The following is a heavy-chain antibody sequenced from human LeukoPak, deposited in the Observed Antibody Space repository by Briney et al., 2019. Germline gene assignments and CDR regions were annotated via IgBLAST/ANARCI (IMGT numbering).Heavy chain of an antibody. CDR3: ARDPYGSGTTE. CDR1: GFTVSSNY. CDR2: IYSGGST. V-gene: IGHV3-53*01. J-gene: IGHJ4*02. D-gene: IGHD3-10*01. Sequence: GGSLRLSCAASGFTVSSNYMSWVRQAPGKGLEWVSVIYSGGSTYYADSVKGRFTISRDNSKNTLYLQMNSLRAEDTAVYYCARDPYGSGTTEWGQGTLVTVSS.